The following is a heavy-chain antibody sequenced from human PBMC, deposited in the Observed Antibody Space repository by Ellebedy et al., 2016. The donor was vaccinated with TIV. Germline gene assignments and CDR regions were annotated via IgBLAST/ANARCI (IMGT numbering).Heavy chain of an antibody. CDR1: GFTFSSYS. D-gene: IGHD6-19*01. V-gene: IGHV3-21*01. CDR2: ISSSSSYI. CDR3: AGPYSSGWYKPKKNSYYYGMDV. Sequence: PGGSLRLSCAASGFTFSSYSMNWVRQAPGKGLEWVSSISSSSSYIYYADSVKGRFTISRDNAKNSLYLQMNSLRAEDTAVYYCAGPYSSGWYKPKKNSYYYGMDVWGQGTTVTVSS. J-gene: IGHJ6*02.